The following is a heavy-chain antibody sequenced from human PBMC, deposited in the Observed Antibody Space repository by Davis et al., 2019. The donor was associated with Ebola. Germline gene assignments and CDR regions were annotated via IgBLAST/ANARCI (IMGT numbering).Heavy chain of an antibody. CDR2: IRYDGSNK. V-gene: IGHV3-30*02. J-gene: IGHJ4*02. CDR1: AFTFSSYG. Sequence: GGSLRLSCAASAFTFSSYGMHWVRQAPGKGLEWVTFIRYDGSNKFYADSVKGRFTISRDNSKNTVFLQMNRLRAEDTAVYYCARDRAETFFDYWGQGTLVTVSS. CDR3: ARDRAETFFDY.